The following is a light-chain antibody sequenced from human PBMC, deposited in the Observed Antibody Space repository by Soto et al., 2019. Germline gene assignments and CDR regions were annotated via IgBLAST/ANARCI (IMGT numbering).Light chain of an antibody. J-gene: IGKJ5*01. Sequence: EIVLTQSPATLSLSPGERATLSCRASQSVSSYLAWYQQKPGQALRLLIYDVSNRDTGVPARFSGSGSGTDFTLTISSLEPEDFAVYYCQQRSNWITFGQGTRLEIE. CDR2: DVS. CDR1: QSVSSY. CDR3: QQRSNWIT. V-gene: IGKV3-11*01.